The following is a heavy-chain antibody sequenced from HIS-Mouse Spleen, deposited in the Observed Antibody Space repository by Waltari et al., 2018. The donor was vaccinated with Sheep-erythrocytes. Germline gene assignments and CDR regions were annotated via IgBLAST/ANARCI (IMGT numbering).Heavy chain of an antibody. D-gene: IGHD3-22*01. CDR2: T. Sequence: TNYNPSLKSRVTISVVTSKNQSSLKLSSVTAADTAVYYCARERIYDSSGYYDYWGQGTLVTVSS. V-gene: IGHV4-59*01. CDR3: ARERIYDSSGYYDY. J-gene: IGHJ4*02.